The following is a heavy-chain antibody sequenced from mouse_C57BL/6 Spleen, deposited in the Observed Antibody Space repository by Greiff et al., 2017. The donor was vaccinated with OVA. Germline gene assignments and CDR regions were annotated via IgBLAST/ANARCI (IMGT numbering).Heavy chain of an antibody. J-gene: IGHJ4*01. D-gene: IGHD2-5*01. CDR1: GYTFTDYY. CDR2: IYPGSGNT. Sequence: VQLQPSWAELVRPGASVKLSCKASGYTFTDYYINWVKQRPGQGLEWIARIYPGSGNTYYNEKFKGKATLTAEKSSSTAYMQLSSLTSEDSAVYFCARGSYYSNSYAMDYWGQGTSVTVSS. V-gene: IGHV1-76*01. CDR3: ARGSYYSNSYAMDY.